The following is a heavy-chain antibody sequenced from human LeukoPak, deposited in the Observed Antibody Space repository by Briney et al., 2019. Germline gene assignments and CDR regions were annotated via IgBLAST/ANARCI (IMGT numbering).Heavy chain of an antibody. J-gene: IGHJ5*02. CDR1: GYTFTGYY. Sequence: GASVKVSCKASGYTFTGYYMHWVRQAPGQGLEWMGRINPNSGGTNYAQKFQGRVTMTTDTSTSTAYMELRSLRSDDTAVYYCAIWKGYCSSTSCPRWFDPWGQGTLVTVSS. D-gene: IGHD2-2*01. CDR3: AIWKGYCSSTSCPRWFDP. V-gene: IGHV1-2*06. CDR2: INPNSGGT.